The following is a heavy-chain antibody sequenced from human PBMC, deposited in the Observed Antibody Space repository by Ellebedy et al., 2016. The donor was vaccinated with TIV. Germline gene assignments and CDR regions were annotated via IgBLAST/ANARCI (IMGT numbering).Heavy chain of an antibody. Sequence: GESLKISCAASGFTFSSFSMNWVRQAPGKGLEWVSTVGGSGATTYYADSVKGRFTISRDNAKNTLYLHLSSLGAEDTAIYYCAKLGLGATYYFDSWGHGTLVAVSS. CDR2: VGGSGATT. CDR3: AKLGLGATYYFDS. J-gene: IGHJ4*01. CDR1: GFTFSSFS. V-gene: IGHV3-23*01. D-gene: IGHD1-26*01.